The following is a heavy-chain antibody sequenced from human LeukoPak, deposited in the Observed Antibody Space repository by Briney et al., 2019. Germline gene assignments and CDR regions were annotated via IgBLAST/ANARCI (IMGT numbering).Heavy chain of an antibody. Sequence: PGGSLRLSCAASGFTFSTHAMNWVRQAPGKGLEWVSNIGGSGESTYYADSVKGRFTISRDNSKNTLYLQMNSLRAEDTAVYYCAKVGFDYYGSGRIYYFDYWGQGTLVTVSS. CDR3: AKVGFDYYGSGRIYYFDY. J-gene: IGHJ4*02. CDR2: IGGSGEST. CDR1: GFTFSTHA. D-gene: IGHD3-10*01. V-gene: IGHV3-23*01.